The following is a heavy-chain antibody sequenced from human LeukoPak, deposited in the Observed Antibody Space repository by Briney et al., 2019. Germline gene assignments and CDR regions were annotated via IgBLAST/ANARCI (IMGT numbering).Heavy chain of an antibody. D-gene: IGHD6-6*01. Sequence: SETLSLTCTVSGGSISSSSYYWGWIRQPPGKGLEWIGSIYYSGGTYYNPSLKSRVTISVDTSKNQFSLKLSSVTAADTAVYYCARRRLAARLNDYWGQGTLVTVSS. CDR3: ARRRLAARLNDY. J-gene: IGHJ4*02. CDR1: GGSISSSSYY. CDR2: IYYSGGT. V-gene: IGHV4-39*01.